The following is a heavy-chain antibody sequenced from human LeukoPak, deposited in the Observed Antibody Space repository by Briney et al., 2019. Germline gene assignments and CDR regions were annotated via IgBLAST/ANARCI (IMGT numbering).Heavy chain of an antibody. CDR1: GYTFTGYY. Sequence: GASVKVSCKASGYTFTGYYMHWVRQAPGQGLEWMGWINPNSGGTNYAQKFQGRVTMTRDTSISTAYMELSRLRSDDTAVYYCARDPGKHYDFWSGNSNGENWFDPWGQGTLVTVSS. V-gene: IGHV1-2*02. CDR3: ARDPGKHYDFWSGNSNGENWFDP. CDR2: INPNSGGT. J-gene: IGHJ5*02. D-gene: IGHD3-3*01.